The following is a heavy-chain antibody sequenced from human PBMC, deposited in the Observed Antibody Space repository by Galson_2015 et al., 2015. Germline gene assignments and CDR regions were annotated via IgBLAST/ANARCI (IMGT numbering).Heavy chain of an antibody. CDR1: GFTFSRYA. CDR3: ARLPGIAAAGTRLYFDY. V-gene: IGHV3-23*01. D-gene: IGHD6-13*01. CDR2: ISGTSGST. Sequence: SLRLSCAASGFTFSRYAMSWVRQAPAQGLEWVSAISGTSGSTYYADSVKGRFTISRDNSKNTLYQQVSSLRANDTAVYYCARLPGIAAAGTRLYFDYWGQGTQMTVSS. J-gene: IGHJ4*02.